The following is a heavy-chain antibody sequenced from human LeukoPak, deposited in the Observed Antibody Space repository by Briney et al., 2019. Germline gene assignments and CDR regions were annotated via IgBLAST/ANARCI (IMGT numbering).Heavy chain of an antibody. Sequence: GGSLRLSCAGSGFTFSSYAMSWVRQAPGKGLEWVANIKQDGSEKYYVDSVKGRFTISRDNAKNSLYLQMNSLRAEDTAVYYCARADRRIVGATRHDAFDIWGQGTMVTVSS. CDR1: GFTFSSYA. CDR2: IKQDGSEK. V-gene: IGHV3-7*01. J-gene: IGHJ3*02. D-gene: IGHD1-26*01. CDR3: ARADRRIVGATRHDAFDI.